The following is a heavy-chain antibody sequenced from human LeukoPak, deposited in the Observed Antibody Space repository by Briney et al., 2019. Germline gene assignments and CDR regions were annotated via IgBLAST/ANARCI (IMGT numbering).Heavy chain of an antibody. D-gene: IGHD6-19*01. CDR3: ARLAVAGNVGHYYYGMDV. Sequence: PSETLSLTCTVSGGPISSSSYYWGWIRQPPGKGLEWIGSIYYSGSTYYNPSLKSRVTISVDTSKNQFSLKLSSVTAADTAVYYCARLAVAGNVGHYYYGMDVWGQGTTVTVSS. J-gene: IGHJ6*02. CDR2: IYYSGST. V-gene: IGHV4-39*01. CDR1: GGPISSSSYY.